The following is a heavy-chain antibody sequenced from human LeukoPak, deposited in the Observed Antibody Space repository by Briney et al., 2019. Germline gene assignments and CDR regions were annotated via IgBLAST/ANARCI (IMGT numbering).Heavy chain of an antibody. Sequence: SQTMSLTCTVSAGSISSGDYYWSWIRQPPGKGLEGTGYTYYSGSTYYTPSLKSRVTVSVDTSKNQFSLKLSSVTAADTAVYYCARGGTNYYDSSGYYSGFDYWGQGTLVTVSS. D-gene: IGHD3-22*01. CDR3: ARGGTNYYDSSGYYSGFDY. V-gene: IGHV4-30-4*08. CDR2: TYYSGST. J-gene: IGHJ4*02. CDR1: AGSISSGDYY.